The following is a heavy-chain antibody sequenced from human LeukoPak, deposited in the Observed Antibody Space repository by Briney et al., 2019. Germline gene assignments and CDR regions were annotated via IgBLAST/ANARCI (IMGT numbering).Heavy chain of an antibody. Sequence: PSETLSLTCAVYGGSFSGYYWSWIRQPPGKGLEWIGEINHSGSTNYNPSLKSRVTISVDTSKNQFSLKLSSVTAADTAVYYCARTQVLRYFYWLPWNYYCGMAVWGQGPTVT. J-gene: IGHJ6*02. V-gene: IGHV4-34*01. D-gene: IGHD3-9*01. CDR1: GGSFSGYY. CDR3: ARTQVLRYFYWLPWNYYCGMAV. CDR2: INHSGST.